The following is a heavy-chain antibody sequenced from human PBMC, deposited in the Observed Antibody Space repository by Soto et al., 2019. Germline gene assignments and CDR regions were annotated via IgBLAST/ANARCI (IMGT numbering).Heavy chain of an antibody. CDR2: ISSSTYI. V-gene: IGHV3-21*01. J-gene: IGHJ4*02. CDR1: GFSFSTYS. D-gene: IGHD6-13*01. Sequence: PGGSLRLSCAASGFSFSTYSMNWVRQAPGKGLEWVSSISSSTYIYYADSVKGRFTISRDNAKNSLYLQMNSLRVEDTAVYYCASPPAGYWGQGTLVTVSS. CDR3: ASPPAGY.